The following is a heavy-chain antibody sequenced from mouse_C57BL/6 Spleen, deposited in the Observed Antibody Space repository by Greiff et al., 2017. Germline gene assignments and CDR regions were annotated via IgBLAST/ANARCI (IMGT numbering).Heavy chain of an antibody. CDR2: IYPGDGDT. V-gene: IGHV1-82*01. J-gene: IGHJ2*01. CDR1: GYAFSSSW. Sequence: VKLQQSGPELVKPGASVKISCKASGYAFSSSWMNWVKQRPGKGLEWIGRIYPGDGDTNYNGKFKGKATLTADKSSSTAYLQLSSLTSEDSAVYFCAREGGYFGYWGQGTTLTVSS. CDR3: AREGGYFGY.